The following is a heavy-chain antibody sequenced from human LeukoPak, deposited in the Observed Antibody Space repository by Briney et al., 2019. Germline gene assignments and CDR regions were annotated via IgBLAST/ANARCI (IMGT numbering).Heavy chain of an antibody. CDR2: INGDGSST. CDR3: ARGNVAAAGIHY. D-gene: IGHD6-13*01. V-gene: IGHV3-74*01. CDR1: GFTFSSYW. Sequence: GRSLRLSCAASGFTFSSYWMHWVRQAPGTGLVWVSRINGDGSSTTYVDSVMGRFTISRDNAKNTLYLQMNSVRAEDTAVYYCARGNVAAAGIHYWGQGTLVIVSS. J-gene: IGHJ4*02.